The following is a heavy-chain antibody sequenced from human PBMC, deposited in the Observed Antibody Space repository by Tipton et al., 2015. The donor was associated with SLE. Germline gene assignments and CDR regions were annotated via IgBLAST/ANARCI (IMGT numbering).Heavy chain of an antibody. J-gene: IGHJ5*01. V-gene: IGHV3-43*01. CDR3: VKDRPGGFDS. D-gene: IGHD2-2*01. Sequence: SLRLSCAGSGFTFDDFAMHWVRQAPGKGPEWVSLILWDGGSTFYADSVKGRFTISRDNSKNSLYLQMNDLRTEDIAFYYCVKDRPGGFDSWGQGTLVTVSS. CDR1: GFTFDDFA. CDR2: ILWDGGST.